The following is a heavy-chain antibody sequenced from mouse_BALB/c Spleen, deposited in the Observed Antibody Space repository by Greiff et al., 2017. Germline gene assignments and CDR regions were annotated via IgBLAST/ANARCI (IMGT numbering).Heavy chain of an antibody. CDR3: ARLSLVRGYYDMDY. Sequence: EVQLVESGGALFHLEGSRKPPFAALGSLSGAFEFPWFGRAPEKGLEWVAYISSGSSTIYYADTVKGRFTISRDNPKNTLFLQMTSLRSEDTAMYYCARLSLVRGYYDMDYWGQGTSVTVSS. CDR1: GSLSGAF. CDR2: ISSGSSTI. D-gene: IGHD2-10*02. J-gene: IGHJ4*01. V-gene: IGHV5-17*02.